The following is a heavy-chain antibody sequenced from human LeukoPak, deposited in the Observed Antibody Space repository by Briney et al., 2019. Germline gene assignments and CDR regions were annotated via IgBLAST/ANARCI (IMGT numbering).Heavy chain of an antibody. CDR3: ARGQYSSGPEDY. Sequence: PGGSLRLSCAASGFIFSTYSMNWVRQAPGKGLGWVSYISSSSDTIYYADSVKGRFTISRDNAKNSLYLQMNSLRAEDTAVYYCARGQYSSGPEDYWGQGTLVTVSS. CDR2: ISSSSDTI. D-gene: IGHD6-19*01. V-gene: IGHV3-48*01. CDR1: GFIFSTYS. J-gene: IGHJ4*02.